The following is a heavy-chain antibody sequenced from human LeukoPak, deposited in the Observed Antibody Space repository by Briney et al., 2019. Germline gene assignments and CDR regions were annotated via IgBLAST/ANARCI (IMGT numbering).Heavy chain of an antibody. J-gene: IGHJ4*02. CDR1: GFTVSSNY. CDR3: ARGASRDGSGY. D-gene: IGHD5-24*01. Sequence: GRSLRLSCAASGFTVSSNYMTWVRQAPGKGLEWVSVIYSGGGTYYADSVKGRFTISRDNSKNTLYLQMNSLRAEDTAVYYCARGASRDGSGYWGQGTLVTVSS. V-gene: IGHV3-66*01. CDR2: IYSGGGT.